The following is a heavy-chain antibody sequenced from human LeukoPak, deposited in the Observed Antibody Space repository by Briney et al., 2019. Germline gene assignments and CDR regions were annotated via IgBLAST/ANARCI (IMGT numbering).Heavy chain of an antibody. CDR2: ISYDGSNK. V-gene: IGHV3-30*18. CDR3: AKDGESTGAADV. D-gene: IGHD4-17*01. J-gene: IGHJ6*04. Sequence: PGGSLRLSCAASGFTFSSYGMHWVRQAPGKGLEWVAVISYDGSNKYYADSVKGRFTISRGNSKNTLYLQMNSLRAEDTAVYYCAKDGESTGAADVWGKGTTVTVSS. CDR1: GFTFSSYG.